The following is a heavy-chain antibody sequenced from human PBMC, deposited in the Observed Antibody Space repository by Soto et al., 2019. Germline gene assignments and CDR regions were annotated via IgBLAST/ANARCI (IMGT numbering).Heavy chain of an antibody. D-gene: IGHD3-22*01. J-gene: IGHJ3*01. CDR3: VRDDRWAFDF. Sequence: EVQLVESGGGLVQPGGSRRVSCAASGFSFSNYAMNWVLQAPGKGLEWVSYISIGSGYIFYADSVKGRFTISRDDAKNSLYMQMNTLRDEYTAVYYCVRDDRWAFDFWGQGTMVTVSS. CDR1: GFSFSNYA. CDR2: ISIGSGYI. V-gene: IGHV3-48*02.